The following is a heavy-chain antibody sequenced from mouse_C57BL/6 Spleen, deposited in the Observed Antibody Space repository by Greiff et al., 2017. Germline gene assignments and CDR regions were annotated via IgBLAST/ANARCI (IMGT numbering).Heavy chain of an antibody. CDR1: GFSLTSYG. J-gene: IGHJ3*01. CDR2: IWSDGST. Sequence: VKLLESGPGLVAPSQSLSITCTVSGFSLTSYGVHWVRQPPGKGLEWLVVIWSDGSTTYNSALKSRLSISKDNSKSQVFLKMNSLQTDDTAMYYCARHRDYDGAWFAYWGQGTLVTVSA. V-gene: IGHV2-6-1*01. CDR3: ARHRDYDGAWFAY. D-gene: IGHD2-4*01.